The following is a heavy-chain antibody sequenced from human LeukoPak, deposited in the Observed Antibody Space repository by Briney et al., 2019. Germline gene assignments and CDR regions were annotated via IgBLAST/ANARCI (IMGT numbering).Heavy chain of an antibody. V-gene: IGHV1-69*04. CDR1: GDTFGSYA. D-gene: IGHD2-15*01. Sequence: GASVKVSCKASGDTFGSYAISWVRQAPGQGLEWMGRIIPILAIPNYAQKFQGRVTITADKSTNTAYMELSSLRSEDTAVYYCTSPRYCSGGSCYYYYGMDVWGQGTTVTVSS. CDR3: TSPRYCSGGSCYYYYGMDV. J-gene: IGHJ6*02. CDR2: IIPILAIP.